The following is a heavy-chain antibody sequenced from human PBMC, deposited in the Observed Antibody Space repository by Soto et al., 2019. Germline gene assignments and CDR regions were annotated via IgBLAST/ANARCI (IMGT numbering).Heavy chain of an antibody. CDR1: GGSFSGYY. Sequence: SETLSLTCAAHGGSFSGYYWSWIRPPPGKGLEWIGEINHSGSTNYNPSLKSRVTISVDTSRNQFSLKLSSVTAADTAVYYCARGLLDLYYYYYGMDVWGQGTTVTVSS. D-gene: IGHD2-15*01. V-gene: IGHV4-34*01. CDR3: ARGLLDLYYYYYGMDV. CDR2: INHSGST. J-gene: IGHJ6*02.